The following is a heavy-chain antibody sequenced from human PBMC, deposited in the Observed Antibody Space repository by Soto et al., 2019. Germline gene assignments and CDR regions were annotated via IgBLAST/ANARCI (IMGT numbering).Heavy chain of an antibody. CDR2: IYYSGST. V-gene: IGHV4-31*03. J-gene: IGHJ4*02. CDR3: ARATYSLVDY. D-gene: IGHD6-13*01. CDR1: GGSISSGGYY. Sequence: SLTCPVSGGSISSGGYYWSWIRQHPGKGLEWIGYIYYSGSTYYNPSLKSRVTISVDTSKNQFSLKLSSVTAADTAVYYCARATYSLVDYWGQGTLVTVSS.